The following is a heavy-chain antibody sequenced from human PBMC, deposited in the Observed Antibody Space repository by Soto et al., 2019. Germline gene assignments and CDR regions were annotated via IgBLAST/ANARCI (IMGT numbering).Heavy chain of an antibody. CDR3: ARGECSGGNCYFFDI. V-gene: IGHV4-34*01. CDR1: GGSFSGYY. Sequence: QVQLQQWGAGLLKPSETLSLSCGVYGGSFSGYYWNWIRQPPGKGLEWIGEINHSGTTKYTPSLKSRDTISIDTSQKQFSLRLSSVTAADTAVYYCARGECSGGNCYFFDIWGQGTVVTISS. CDR2: INHSGTT. D-gene: IGHD2-15*01. J-gene: IGHJ3*02.